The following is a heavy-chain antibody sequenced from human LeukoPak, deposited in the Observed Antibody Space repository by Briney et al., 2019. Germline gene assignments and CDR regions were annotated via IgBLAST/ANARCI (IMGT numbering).Heavy chain of an antibody. J-gene: IGHJ4*02. CDR3: AKDIVGATTAFDY. D-gene: IGHD1-26*01. CDR1: GFTFDDYA. V-gene: IGHV3-9*01. CDR2: ISWNSGSI. Sequence: SLRLSCAASGFTFDDYAMHWVRQAPGKGLEWVSGISWNSGSIGYADSVKGRFTVSRDNAKNSLYLQMNSLRAEDTALCYCAKDIVGATTAFDYWGQGTLVTVSS.